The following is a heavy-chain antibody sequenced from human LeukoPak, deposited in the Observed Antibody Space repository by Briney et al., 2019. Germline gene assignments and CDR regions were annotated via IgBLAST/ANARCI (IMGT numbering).Heavy chain of an antibody. D-gene: IGHD3/OR15-3a*01. CDR3: AGSWTSLDAFDI. Sequence: GGSLRLSCAASGFTFSDYYMSWIRQAPGKGLEWLSYISGSGTTIYYADSVKGRFTISRDNAKNSLYLQMTSLRADDMAMYYCAGSWTSLDAFDIWGQGTMVTVSS. J-gene: IGHJ3*02. CDR1: GFTFSDYY. CDR2: ISGSGTTI. V-gene: IGHV3-11*01.